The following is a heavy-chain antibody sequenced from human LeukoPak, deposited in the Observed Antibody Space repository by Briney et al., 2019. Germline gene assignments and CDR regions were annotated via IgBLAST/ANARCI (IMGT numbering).Heavy chain of an antibody. J-gene: IGHJ3*02. D-gene: IGHD1-14*01. CDR3: ARASLPPVYDAFDI. CDR2: INNSGST. V-gene: IGHV4-34*01. Sequence: PSETLSLTCAVYGGSFSGYYWSWIRQPPGKGLEWIGEINNSGSTNYNPSLKSRVTISVDTSKNQFSLKLSSVTAADTAVYYCARASLPPVYDAFDIWGQGTMVTVSS. CDR1: GGSFSGYY.